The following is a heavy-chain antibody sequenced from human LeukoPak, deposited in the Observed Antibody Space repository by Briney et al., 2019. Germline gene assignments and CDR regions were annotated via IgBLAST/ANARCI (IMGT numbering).Heavy chain of an antibody. V-gene: IGHV1-2*02. Sequence: ASVKVSCKASGYTFTGYYMHCVRQAPGQGLEWMGWINPNSGGTNYAQKFQGRVTMTRDTSISTAYMELSRLRSDDTAVYYCARGSCSSTSCYNYYYYGMDVWGQGTTVTVSS. CDR3: ARGSCSSTSCYNYYYYGMDV. CDR1: GYTFTGYY. D-gene: IGHD2-2*02. CDR2: INPNSGGT. J-gene: IGHJ6*02.